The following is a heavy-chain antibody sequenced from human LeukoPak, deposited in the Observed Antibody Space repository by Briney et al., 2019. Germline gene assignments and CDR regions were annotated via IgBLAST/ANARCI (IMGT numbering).Heavy chain of an antibody. D-gene: IGHD5-18*01. CDR1: GYTFTSYY. CDR2: INPSGGST. CDR3: ARERREGYGFGIDY. J-gene: IGHJ4*02. Sequence: ASLKVYCKASGYTFTSYYMHWVRQSPGQGLEWMGIINPSGGSTSYAQKFQGRVTMTRDTSTSTVYMELSSLRSEDTAVYYCARERREGYGFGIDYWGQGTLVTVSS. V-gene: IGHV1-46*01.